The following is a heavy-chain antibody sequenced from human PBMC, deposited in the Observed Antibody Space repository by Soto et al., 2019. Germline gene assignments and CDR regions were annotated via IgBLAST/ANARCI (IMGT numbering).Heavy chain of an antibody. Sequence: VFLRLSCGASGVTFSSYSMNRVSQAPGKGLEWVSYISSSSSTIYYADSVKGRFTISRDNAKNSLYLQMNSLRAEDTAVYYCARDLLGSCSGGSCYFISLFDYWCQGTLVNVSS. CDR1: GVTFSSYS. CDR3: ARDLLGSCSGGSCYFISLFDY. D-gene: IGHD2-15*01. CDR2: ISSSSSTI. V-gene: IGHV3-48*01. J-gene: IGHJ4*02.